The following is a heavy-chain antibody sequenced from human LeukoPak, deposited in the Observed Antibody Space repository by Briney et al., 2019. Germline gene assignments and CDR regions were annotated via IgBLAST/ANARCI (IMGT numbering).Heavy chain of an antibody. CDR1: GDSITTYY. J-gene: IGHJ5*02. Sequence: PSETLSLTCTVSGDSITTYYWSWIRQSPGKGLEWIGYINYIGSTNYNPSLKNRVTISADISKSQFSLRLRSVTAADTAVYFSARGITAARSSWGQGTLVTVSS. V-gene: IGHV4-59*01. CDR2: INYIGST. D-gene: IGHD6-13*01. CDR3: ARGITAARSS.